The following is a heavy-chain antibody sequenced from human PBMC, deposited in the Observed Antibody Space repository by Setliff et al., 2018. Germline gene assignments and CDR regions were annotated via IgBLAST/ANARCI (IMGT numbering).Heavy chain of an antibody. D-gene: IGHD3-22*01. Sequence: ASVKVSCKASGYTFTRHGISWVRQAPGQGLEWMGWISPYNEKTNYAEKFQGRVTMTTDTSTGTAYMELRSLRSDDTAVYYCARDLDYQYYYETSGRDAFDIWGRGTMVTVSS. V-gene: IGHV1-18*01. CDR3: ARDLDYQYYYETSGRDAFDI. J-gene: IGHJ3*02. CDR1: GYTFTRHG. CDR2: ISPYNEKT.